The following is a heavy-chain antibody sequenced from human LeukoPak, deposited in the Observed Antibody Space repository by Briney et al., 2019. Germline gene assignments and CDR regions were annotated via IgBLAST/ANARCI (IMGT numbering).Heavy chain of an antibody. CDR2: INPNSGGT. CDR3: ARAPLDECGMDV. Sequence: ASVTVSCMASGYTFTGYYMHWVRQAPGQGLEWMGWINPNSGGTNYAQKFQGWVTMTRDTSISTAYMELSRLRSDETAVYYCARAPLDECGMDVWGQGTTVTVSS. J-gene: IGHJ6*02. D-gene: IGHD3/OR15-3a*01. CDR1: GYTFTGYY. V-gene: IGHV1-2*04.